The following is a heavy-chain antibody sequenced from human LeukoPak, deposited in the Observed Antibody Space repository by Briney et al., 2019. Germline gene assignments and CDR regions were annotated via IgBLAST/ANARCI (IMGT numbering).Heavy chain of an antibody. CDR2: IYPGDSDT. CDR1: GYSFTSYW. Sequence: GESLKISCKGSGYSFTSYWIGWVRQMPGKGLEWMGIIYPGDSDTRYSPSFQGQVTISADKSISTAYLQWSSLKASDTAMYYCARSPIDCGGDCYYFDYWGQGTLVTVSS. D-gene: IGHD2-21*01. CDR3: ARSPIDCGGDCYYFDY. J-gene: IGHJ4*02. V-gene: IGHV5-51*01.